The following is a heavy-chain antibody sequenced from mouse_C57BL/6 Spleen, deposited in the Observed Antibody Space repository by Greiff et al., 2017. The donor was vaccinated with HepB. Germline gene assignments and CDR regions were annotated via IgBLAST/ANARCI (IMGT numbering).Heavy chain of an antibody. CDR1: GFTFSSYG. V-gene: IGHV5-6*01. J-gene: IGHJ2*01. Sequence: EVNLVESGGDLVKPGGSLKLSCAASGFTFSSYGMSWVRQTPDKRLEWVATISSGGSYTYYPDSVKGRFTISRDNAKNTLYLQMSSLKSEDTAMYYCASLAQSYYFDYWGQGTTLTVSS. D-gene: IGHD1-3*01. CDR2: ISSGGSYT. CDR3: ASLAQSYYFDY.